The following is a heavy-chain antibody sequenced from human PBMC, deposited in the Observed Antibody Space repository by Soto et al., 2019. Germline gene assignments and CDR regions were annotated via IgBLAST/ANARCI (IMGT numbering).Heavy chain of an antibody. V-gene: IGHV1-69*05. CDR2: TFPFFATS. CDR3: ARDGAVAGTVPYCYGMDV. D-gene: IGHD6-19*01. J-gene: IGHJ6*02. CDR1: GGTFSNYA. Sequence: QVQLVQSGAEVKKPESSVKVSCKASGGTFSNYAFSWVRQAPGQGLEWMGGTFPFFATSTYAQKFQGRVTITPDASTRTVYMEWSSLRSEDTAVYYCARDGAVAGTVPYCYGMDVWGQGTTVTVSS.